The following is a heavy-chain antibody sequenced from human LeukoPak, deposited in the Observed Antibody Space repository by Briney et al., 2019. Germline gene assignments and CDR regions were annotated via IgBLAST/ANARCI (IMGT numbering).Heavy chain of an antibody. Sequence: ASVKVSCKASGYTFTSYYMHWVRQARGQGLEWMGWIDPKSGGTSYAQRFQGRVTMSTDTSISTAYMELKRLTFDDTAVYYCAVCSGGNCFYYYMDVWGKGTTV. CDR1: GYTFTSYY. CDR3: AVCSGGNCFYYYMDV. D-gene: IGHD2-15*01. V-gene: IGHV1-2*02. J-gene: IGHJ6*03. CDR2: IDPKSGGT.